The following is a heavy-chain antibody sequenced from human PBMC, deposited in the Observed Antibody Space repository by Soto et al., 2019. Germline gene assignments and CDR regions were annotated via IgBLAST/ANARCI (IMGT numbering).Heavy chain of an antibody. D-gene: IGHD2-21*02. J-gene: IGHJ4*02. CDR3: ARQRLLRLKPDFDI. CDR2: MYYSGSS. CDR1: GGSTSDKSYF. Sequence: SETLSLTXSVSGGSTSDKSYFWGWVRQSPGKGLEWIGSMYYSGSSYYNPSLKSRVAISVDTSKNQFSLKLRSVTAADTAVYFCARQRLLRLKPDFDIWGQGTLVTVSS. V-gene: IGHV4-39*01.